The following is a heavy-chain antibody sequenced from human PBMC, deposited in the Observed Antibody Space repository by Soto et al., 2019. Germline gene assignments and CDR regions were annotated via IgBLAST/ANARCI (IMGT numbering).Heavy chain of an antibody. CDR2: ISPDDGNT. Sequence: QIQLAQSGGEVKKPGASVKVSCKTSGYTFSSYTIAWVRQAPGQGLEWLGWISPDDGNTEYEQKFQGRVTMTADTLTNNAYMELRSLKYDDTAVYYCARGRSVAGKKFDYWGQGTLVTVS. CDR3: ARGRSVAGKKFDY. J-gene: IGHJ4*02. V-gene: IGHV1-18*01. D-gene: IGHD6-19*01. CDR1: GYTFSSYT.